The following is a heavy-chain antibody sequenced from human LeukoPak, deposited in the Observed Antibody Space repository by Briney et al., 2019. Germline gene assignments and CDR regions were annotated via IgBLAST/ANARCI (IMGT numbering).Heavy chain of an antibody. Sequence: VASVKVSCKASGYTFTSYGIIWVRQAPGQGLEWMGWTSTYNGNTNYAQKLQGRVTITTDTSTRTAYMELRSLRSDDTAVYYSARDRPNSSSGESIDYWGQGTLVTVSS. V-gene: IGHV1-18*01. J-gene: IGHJ4*02. CDR1: GYTFTSYG. CDR2: TSTYNGNT. D-gene: IGHD6-13*01. CDR3: ARDRPNSSSGESIDY.